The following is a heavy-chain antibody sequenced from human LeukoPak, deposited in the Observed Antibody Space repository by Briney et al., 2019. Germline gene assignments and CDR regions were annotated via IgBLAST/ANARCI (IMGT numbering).Heavy chain of an antibody. CDR1: GGSISSGSYY. CDR3: ARDNPMAAAVDY. CDR2: IYTSGST. V-gene: IGHV4-61*02. Sequence: PSQTLSLTCTVSGGSISSGSYYWSWIRQPAGKGLEWIGRIYTSGSTNYNPSLKSRVTISVDTSKNQFSLKLSSVTAADTAVYYCARDNPMAAAVDYWGQGTLVTVSS. D-gene: IGHD6-13*01. J-gene: IGHJ4*02.